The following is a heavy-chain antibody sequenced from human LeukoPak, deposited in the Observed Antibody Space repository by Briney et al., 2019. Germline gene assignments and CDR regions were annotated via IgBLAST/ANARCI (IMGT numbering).Heavy chain of an antibody. J-gene: IGHJ5*02. Sequence: ASVKVSCKASGYTFTGYYMHWVRQAPGQGLEWMGWINPNSGGTNYAQKFQGRVTMTRDTSTSTVYMELSSLRSEDTAVYYCARAHFGQLGVVTASRLNWFDPWGQGTLVTVSS. CDR3: ARAHFGQLGVVTASRLNWFDP. CDR1: GYTFTGYY. V-gene: IGHV1-2*02. D-gene: IGHD2-21*02. CDR2: INPNSGGT.